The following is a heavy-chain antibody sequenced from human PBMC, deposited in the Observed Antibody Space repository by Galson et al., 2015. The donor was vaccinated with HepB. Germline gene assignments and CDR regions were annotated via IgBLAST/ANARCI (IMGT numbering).Heavy chain of an antibody. D-gene: IGHD6-6*01. CDR3: ARGSGIAARQGPWDY. Sequence: SLRLSCAASGFTFSSYAMHWVRQAPGKGLEWVAVISYDGSNKYYADSVKGRFTISRDNSKNTLYLQMNSLRAEDTAVYYCARGSGIAARQGPWDYWGQGTLVTVSS. CDR2: ISYDGSNK. J-gene: IGHJ4*02. CDR1: GFTFSSYA. V-gene: IGHV3-30-3*01.